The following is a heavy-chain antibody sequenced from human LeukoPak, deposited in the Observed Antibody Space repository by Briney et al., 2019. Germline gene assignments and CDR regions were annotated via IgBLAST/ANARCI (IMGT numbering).Heavy chain of an antibody. D-gene: IGHD6-13*01. CDR1: GFTLSSYW. CDR2: IDPDGSTT. V-gene: IGHV3-74*01. J-gene: IGHJ6*02. Sequence: GGSLRLSRAPSGFTLSSYWMHWVRQAPGEGLVWVSRIDPDGSTTNYADSVKGRFTTSRDNAKNTLYLQMNSLRAEDTALYYCTRVQAGRAGLMDVWGRGTTVTVSS. CDR3: TRVQAGRAGLMDV.